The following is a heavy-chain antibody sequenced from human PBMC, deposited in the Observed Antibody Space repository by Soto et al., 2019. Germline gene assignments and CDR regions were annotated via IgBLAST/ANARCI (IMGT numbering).Heavy chain of an antibody. CDR3: ARDNLINSGYDWAAFDI. CDR1: GFTFSSYS. D-gene: IGHD5-12*01. J-gene: IGHJ3*02. CDR2: ISSSSSYI. V-gene: IGHV3-21*01. Sequence: GGSLRLSCAASGFTFSSYSMNWVRQAPGKGLEWVSSISSSSSYIYYADSVKGRFTISRDNAKNSLYLQMNSLRAEDTAVYYCARDNLINSGYDWAAFDIWGQGTMVTVSS.